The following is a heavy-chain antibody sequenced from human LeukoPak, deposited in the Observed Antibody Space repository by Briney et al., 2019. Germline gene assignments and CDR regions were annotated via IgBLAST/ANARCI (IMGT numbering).Heavy chain of an antibody. Sequence: LAGGSLRLSCAASGFTFSSYWMTWVRQGPGKGLEWVANIKPDGSLIYYVDSVKGRFTISRDNAKNSLYLQMNSLRAEDTAVCYCAKWELYSGFYYIDYWGQGTLATVSS. CDR1: GFTFSSYW. D-gene: IGHD1-26*01. CDR2: IKPDGSLI. V-gene: IGHV3-7*01. J-gene: IGHJ4*02. CDR3: AKWELYSGFYYIDY.